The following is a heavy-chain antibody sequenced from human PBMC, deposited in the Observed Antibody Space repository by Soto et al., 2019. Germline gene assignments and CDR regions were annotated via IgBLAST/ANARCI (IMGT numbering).Heavy chain of an antibody. V-gene: IGHV4-39*01. J-gene: IGHJ4*02. CDR2: ISFTGTT. Sequence: QLHLQESGPGLVKPSQTLALTCTVSGGSISSSGYYWGWIRQPPGKGLEWIGSISFTGTTYYNPSLQSRVTISADMSVNQLSLNLKSVTAADTAVFYCARSTFWFYHETGGYYGFDKWGQGTLVTVSS. CDR1: GGSISSSGYY. CDR3: ARSTFWFYHETGGYYGFDK. D-gene: IGHD3-22*01.